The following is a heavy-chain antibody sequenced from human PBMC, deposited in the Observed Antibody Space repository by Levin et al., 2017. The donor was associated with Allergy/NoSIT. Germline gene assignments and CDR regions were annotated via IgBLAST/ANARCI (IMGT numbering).Heavy chain of an antibody. J-gene: IGHJ4*02. CDR3: VRDTRDSSGWYEMATGY. Sequence: SETLSLTCTVSGGSISTSSYYWGWIRQPPGKGLEWIGSIYYSGSTYYNPSLKSRVTISVDTSKNQFSLKLISVTAADTAVYYCVRDTRDSSGWYEMATGYWGQGTLVTVSS. V-gene: IGHV4-39*07. D-gene: IGHD6-19*01. CDR2: IYYSGST. CDR1: GGSISTSSYY.